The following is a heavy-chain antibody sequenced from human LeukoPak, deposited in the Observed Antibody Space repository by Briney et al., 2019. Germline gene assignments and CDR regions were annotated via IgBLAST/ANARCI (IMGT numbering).Heavy chain of an antibody. CDR3: ARVRSNFYYYGMDV. CDR1: GDSISSSNW. V-gene: IGHV4-4*02. CDR2: IYHSGST. Sequence: PSGTLSLTCAVSGDSISSSNWWSWVRQPPGKGLEWIGQIYHSGSTNYNPSLKSRVTISLDKSKNQFSLELTSVTAADTAVYYCARVRSNFYYYGMDVWGQGTTVTVSS. J-gene: IGHJ6*02.